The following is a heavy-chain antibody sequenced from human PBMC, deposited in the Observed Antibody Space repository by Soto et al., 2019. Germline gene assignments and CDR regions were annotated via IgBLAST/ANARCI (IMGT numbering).Heavy chain of an antibody. Sequence: GGSLRLSCAASGFTFSTYALNWVRQAPGRGLEWVSGISGSGGSTYYADSAKGRFTISRDNSKNTLYLQMNGLRLDDTAVYYCVTAVRTRLDNWGPGTLVTVSS. V-gene: IGHV3-23*01. D-gene: IGHD3-10*01. CDR3: VTAVRTRLDN. J-gene: IGHJ4*02. CDR2: ISGSGGST. CDR1: GFTFSTYA.